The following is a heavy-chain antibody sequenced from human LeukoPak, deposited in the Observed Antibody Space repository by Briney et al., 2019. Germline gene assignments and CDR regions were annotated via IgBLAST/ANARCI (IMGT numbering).Heavy chain of an antibody. CDR2: INPNSGGT. J-gene: IGHJ4*02. CDR3: ASGYCSSTSCGIDY. Sequence: ASVKVSCKASGYTFTGYYMHWVRQAPGQGLEWMGWINPNSGGTNYAQKFQGRVTMTRDTSISTVYMELSRLRSDDTAVYYCASGYCSSTSCGIDYWGQGTLVTVSS. V-gene: IGHV1-2*02. CDR1: GYTFTGYY. D-gene: IGHD2-2*01.